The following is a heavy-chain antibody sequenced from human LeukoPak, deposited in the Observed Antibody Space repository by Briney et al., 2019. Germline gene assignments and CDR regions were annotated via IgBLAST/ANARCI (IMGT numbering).Heavy chain of an antibody. CDR1: GFTFSSYG. CDR3: AKGDNWNPRPPDSFDY. D-gene: IGHD1-1*01. CDR2: IWYDGSNK. J-gene: IGHJ4*02. Sequence: PGGSLRLSCAASGFTFSSYGMHWVRQAPGKGLGWVAVIWYDGSNKYYADSVKGRFTISRDNSKNTLYLQMNSQRAEDTAVYYCAKGDNWNPRPPDSFDYWGQGTLVTVSS. V-gene: IGHV3-33*06.